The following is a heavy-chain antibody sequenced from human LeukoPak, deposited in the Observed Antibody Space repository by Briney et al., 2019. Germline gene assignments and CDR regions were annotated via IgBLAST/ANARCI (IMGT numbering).Heavy chain of an antibody. D-gene: IGHD4-17*01. V-gene: IGHV1-2*02. CDR3: ARGQGDYEFDQ. CDR1: GYTFTAYF. Sequence: ASVKVSCKASGYTFTAYFIHWVRQAPGQGLEWMGWSNPNSGGTKYAQKFQGRVIMTRDTSITTAYMELSRLRSDDTAVYYCARGQGDYEFDQWGQGTLVTVSS. J-gene: IGHJ4*02. CDR2: SNPNSGGT.